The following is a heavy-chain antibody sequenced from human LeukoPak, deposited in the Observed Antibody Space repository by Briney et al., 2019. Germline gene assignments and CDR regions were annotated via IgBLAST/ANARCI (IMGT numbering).Heavy chain of an antibody. CDR3: ARELRRDLEYAFDI. J-gene: IGHJ3*02. V-gene: IGHV4-30-4*08. Sequence: SETLSLTCTVSGASISSYYWSWIRQPPGKGLEWIGYIYYSGSTYYNPSLKSRVTISVDTSKNQFSLKLSSVTAADTAVYYCARELRRDLEYAFDIWGQGTMVTVSS. D-gene: IGHD3-3*01. CDR1: GASISSYY. CDR2: IYYSGST.